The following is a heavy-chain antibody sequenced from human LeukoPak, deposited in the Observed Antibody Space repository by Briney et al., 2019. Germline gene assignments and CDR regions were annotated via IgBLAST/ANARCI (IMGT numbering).Heavy chain of an antibody. D-gene: IGHD3-3*01. V-gene: IGHV1-69*04. Sequence: SVKVSCKASGGTFSSYAISWVRQAPGQGLEWMGRIIPILGIANYAQKFQGRVTITADKSTSTAYMELSSLRSEDTAAYYCARGKDHDFWNPFDHWGQGTLVTVSS. CDR3: ARGKDHDFWNPFDH. CDR1: GGTFSSYA. J-gene: IGHJ4*02. CDR2: IIPILGIA.